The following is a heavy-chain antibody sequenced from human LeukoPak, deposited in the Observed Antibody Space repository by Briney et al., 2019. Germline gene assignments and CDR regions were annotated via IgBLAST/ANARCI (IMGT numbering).Heavy chain of an antibody. D-gene: IGHD4-17*01. J-gene: IGHJ4*02. CDR1: GFTFSSYE. Sequence: PGGSLRLSCAASGFTFSSYEMNWVRQAPGKGLEWVSYISSSGSTIYYADSVKGRLTISRDNAKNSLYLQMNSLRAEDTAVYYCARGGPDYGDYGDYWGQGTLVTVSS. CDR2: ISSSGSTI. CDR3: ARGGPDYGDYGDY. V-gene: IGHV3-48*03.